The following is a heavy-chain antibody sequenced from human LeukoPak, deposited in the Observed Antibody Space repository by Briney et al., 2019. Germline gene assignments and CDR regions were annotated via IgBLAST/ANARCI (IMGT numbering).Heavy chain of an antibody. CDR1: GGSFSDYY. D-gene: IGHD2-15*01. V-gene: IGHV4-34*01. Sequence: NPSETLSLTCAVYGGSFSDYYWSWIRRPPGKGLEWIGEINHSGSTNYNPSLKSRVSISVDTAKNQFSLKLTSVTAADTAVYYCARMRGGGIGYHYYVDVWGKGTTVIVSS. CDR3: ARMRGGGIGYHYYVDV. CDR2: INHSGST. J-gene: IGHJ6*03.